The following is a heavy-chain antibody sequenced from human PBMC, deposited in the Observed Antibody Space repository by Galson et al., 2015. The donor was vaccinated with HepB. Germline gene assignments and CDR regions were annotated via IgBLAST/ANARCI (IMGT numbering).Heavy chain of an antibody. D-gene: IGHD2-2*01. V-gene: IGHV3-73*01. J-gene: IGHJ4*02. CDR1: GFIFSGSA. CDR3: IRLGDLSGYSSR. Sequence: SCAASGFIFSGSAIDWVRQASGKGPEWVGRIRSKANYYATLYVPSLKGRFTISRDDSKNMAYLHMRSLKTEDTAVYYCIRLGDLSGYSSRRGQGTLVTVSS. CDR2: IRSKANYYAT.